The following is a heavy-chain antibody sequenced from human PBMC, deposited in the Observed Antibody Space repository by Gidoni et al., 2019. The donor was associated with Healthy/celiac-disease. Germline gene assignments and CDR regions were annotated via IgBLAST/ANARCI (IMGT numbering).Heavy chain of an antibody. CDR2: ISSNGGST. Sequence: EVQLVESGGGLVQPGGSLRLSCAASGFTFSSYAMHWVRQAPGKGLEYVSAISSNGGSTYYANSVKGRFTISRDNSKNTLYLQMGSLRAEDMAVYYCAMGPGAEAREPVAFDIWGQGTMVTVSS. V-gene: IGHV3-64*01. CDR1: GFTFSSYA. J-gene: IGHJ3*02. D-gene: IGHD1-26*01. CDR3: AMGPGAEAREPVAFDI.